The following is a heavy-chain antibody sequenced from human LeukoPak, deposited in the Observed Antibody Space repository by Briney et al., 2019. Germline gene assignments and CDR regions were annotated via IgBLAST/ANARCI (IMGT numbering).Heavy chain of an antibody. Sequence: SETLSLTCAVSAYSTSSGYYWGWIRQPPGKGLEWIGSIYHSGSTYYNPSLKSGVTISVDTSKNQFSLKLSSVTAADTAVYYCASLAVVTAIPGYWGQGTLVTVSS. V-gene: IGHV4-38-2*01. CDR2: IYHSGST. CDR1: AYSTSSGYY. D-gene: IGHD2-21*02. J-gene: IGHJ4*02. CDR3: ASLAVVTAIPGY.